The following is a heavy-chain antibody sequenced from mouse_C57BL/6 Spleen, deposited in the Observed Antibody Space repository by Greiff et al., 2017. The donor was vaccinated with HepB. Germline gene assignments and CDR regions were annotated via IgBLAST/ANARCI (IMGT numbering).Heavy chain of an antibody. CDR1: GFTFSDYG. D-gene: IGHD3-3*01. V-gene: IGHV5-17*01. CDR3: ARRWDTFDY. CDR2: ISSGSSTI. J-gene: IGHJ2*01. Sequence: EVQGVESGGGLVKPGGSLKLSCAASGFTFSDYGMHWVRQAPEKGLEWVAYISSGSSTIYYADTVTGRFTISRDNAKNTLFLQMTSLRSEDTAMYYCARRWDTFDYWGQGTTLTVSS.